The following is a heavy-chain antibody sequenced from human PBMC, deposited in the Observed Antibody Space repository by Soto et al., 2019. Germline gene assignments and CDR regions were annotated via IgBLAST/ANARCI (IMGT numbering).Heavy chain of an antibody. CDR1: GYTFTSYG. J-gene: IGHJ4*02. CDR2: ISVYNGNT. D-gene: IGHD3-16*01. Sequence: ASVKVSCKASGYTFTSYGISWVRQAPGQGLEWMGWISVYNGNTISAQKFEGRVTMTTDTSTSTAYMELRSLRSDDTAVYYCAINKARIRGGSNWDYWGQGTLVTVSS. CDR3: AINKARIRGGSNWDY. V-gene: IGHV1-18*01.